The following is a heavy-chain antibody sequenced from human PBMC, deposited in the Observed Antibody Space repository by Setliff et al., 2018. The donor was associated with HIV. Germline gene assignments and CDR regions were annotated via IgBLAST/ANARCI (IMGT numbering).Heavy chain of an antibody. D-gene: IGHD3-22*01. J-gene: IGHJ4*02. CDR2: IIPIFGTA. V-gene: IGHV1-69*13. CDR1: GGTFSTYA. CDR3: ARIPNHSSGFDY. Sequence: SEKVSCKASGGTFSTYAISWVRQAPGQGLEWMGGIIPIFGTAKYAQKFQGRVTITADESTTTAYMELRSLRSDDTAVYYCARIPNHSSGFDYWGQGTPVTVSS.